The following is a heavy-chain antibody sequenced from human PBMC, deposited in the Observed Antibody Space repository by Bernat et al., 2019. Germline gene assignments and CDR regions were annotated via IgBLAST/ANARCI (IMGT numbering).Heavy chain of an antibody. D-gene: IGHD3-22*01. CDR3: ARDDYYDSSGYKPLDY. V-gene: IGHV4-4*02. CDR1: GGSISSSNW. Sequence: QVQLQESGPGLVKPSGTLSLTCAVSGGSISSSNWWSWVRQPPGKGVEWIGEIYHSGSTNSNPSLKRRVTISVDKSKNQFSLKLSSVTAADTAVYYCARDDYYDSSGYKPLDYWGQGTLVTVSS. CDR2: IYHSGST. J-gene: IGHJ4*02.